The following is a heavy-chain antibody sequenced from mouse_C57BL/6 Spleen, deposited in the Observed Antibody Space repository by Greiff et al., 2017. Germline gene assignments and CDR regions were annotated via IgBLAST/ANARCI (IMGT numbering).Heavy chain of an antibody. D-gene: IGHD1-1*01. CDR2: IDPSDSYT. CDR3: ARGGVTTVAPDY. CDR1: GYTFTSYW. Sequence: QVQLQQSGAELVMPGASVKLSCKASGYTFTSYWLHWVKQRPGQGLEWIGEIDPSDSYTNYNQKFKGKSTLTVDKSSSPAYMQLSSLTSEDSAVYYCARGGVTTVAPDYWGQGTTLTVSS. J-gene: IGHJ2*01. V-gene: IGHV1-69*01.